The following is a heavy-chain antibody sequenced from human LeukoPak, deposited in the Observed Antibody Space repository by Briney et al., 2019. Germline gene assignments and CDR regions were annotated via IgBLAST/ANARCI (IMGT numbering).Heavy chain of an antibody. V-gene: IGHV1-8*03. Sequence: ASVKVSCKASGYTFTNYDVNWVRQATGQGLEWMGWMNPKSNNRGYAQKFQGRVTITRNTSISTAYMELSNLRSEDTAVYYCARALKGNYYSGSGTYRWFAPWGQGTLVTVSS. CDR2: MNPKSNNR. CDR1: GYTFTNYD. CDR3: ARALKGNYYSGSGTYRWFAP. J-gene: IGHJ5*02. D-gene: IGHD3-10*01.